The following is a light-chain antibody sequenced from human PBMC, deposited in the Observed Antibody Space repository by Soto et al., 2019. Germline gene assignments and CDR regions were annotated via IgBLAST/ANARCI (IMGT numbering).Light chain of an antibody. V-gene: IGKV4-1*01. Sequence: IVTTQSPDALSVSPGERRTIKCKPIPSPLYSSNNKNYLAWYQQKPGQPPKLLIYWASTRESGVPDRFSGSGSGTDFTLTISSLQAEDVAVYYCQQYYSTPQTFGQGTKVDIK. CDR1: PSPLYSSNNKNY. J-gene: IGKJ1*01. CDR3: QQYYSTPQT. CDR2: WAS.